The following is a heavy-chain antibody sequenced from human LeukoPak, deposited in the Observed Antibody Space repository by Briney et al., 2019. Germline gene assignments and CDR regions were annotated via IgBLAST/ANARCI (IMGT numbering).Heavy chain of an antibody. D-gene: IGHD3-22*01. CDR2: ISAYNGNT. V-gene: IGHV1-18*03. Sequence: ASVTVSFKSSVYTFTIYGISWVRQAPGQGLEWMGWISAYNGNTNYAQKLQGRVTMTTDTSTSTAYMELRSLRSDDMAVYYCARVTYYYDSSGYGLYYFDYWGQGTLVTVSS. J-gene: IGHJ4*02. CDR3: ARVTYYYDSSGYGLYYFDY. CDR1: VYTFTIYG.